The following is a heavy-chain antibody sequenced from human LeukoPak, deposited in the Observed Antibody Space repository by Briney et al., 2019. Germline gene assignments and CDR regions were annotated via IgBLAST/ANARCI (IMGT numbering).Heavy chain of an antibody. D-gene: IGHD3-22*01. CDR3: ARGDDSSGYSPFDY. Sequence: SETLSLTCTVSGGSIRSGDYYWSWIRQPPGKGLEWIGYIYYSGSTYYSPSLKSRVTISVDTSKNQSSLKLSSVTAADTAVYYCARGDDSSGYSPFDYWGQGTLVTVSS. V-gene: IGHV4-30-4*01. J-gene: IGHJ4*02. CDR1: GGSIRSGDYY. CDR2: IYYSGST.